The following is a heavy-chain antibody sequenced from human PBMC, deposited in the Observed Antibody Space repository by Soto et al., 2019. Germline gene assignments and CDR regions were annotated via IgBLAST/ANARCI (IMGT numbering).Heavy chain of an antibody. Sequence: EEQLVESGGGLVQPGGSLRLSCSASGFTFSSFCMNWVRQAPGKGLEWVSYICNNNKDILHADSVRGRFTISRDNAKNSLYLQMNSLRDEDTAVYYCAREPRTRGPTGLCDYWGQGILVTFSS. V-gene: IGHV3-48*02. CDR1: GFTFSSFC. D-gene: IGHD4-17*01. CDR3: AREPRTRGPTGLCDY. CDR2: ICNNNKDI. J-gene: IGHJ4*02.